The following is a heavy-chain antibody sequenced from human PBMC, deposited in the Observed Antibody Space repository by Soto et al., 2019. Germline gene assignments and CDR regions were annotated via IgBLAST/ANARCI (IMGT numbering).Heavy chain of an antibody. CDR1: GFTFSSHA. J-gene: IGHJ4*02. CDR3: ASDDEGGSDCDLGY. Sequence: QVQLVESGGGVVQPGRSLRLSCSVSGFTFSSHAMHWVRQAPGKGLEWVALISSDGSNKYYAYSVKGRFTTSRDNSKNTMYLLKTSLRVEDTAVYYWASDDEGGSDCDLGYWGQGALVTVSS. V-gene: IGHV3-30-3*01. CDR2: ISSDGSNK. D-gene: IGHD1-26*01.